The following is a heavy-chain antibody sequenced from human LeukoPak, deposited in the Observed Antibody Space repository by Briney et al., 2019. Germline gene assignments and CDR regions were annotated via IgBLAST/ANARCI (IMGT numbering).Heavy chain of an antibody. Sequence: SETLSLTCTVSGYSISSGYYWGWIRQPPGKGLEWIGSIYHSGSTYYNPSLKSRVTISVDTSKNQFSLKLRSVTAADTAVYHCARAETYSSGWYDPFFDYWGQGTLVTVST. CDR1: GYSISSGYY. CDR3: ARAETYSSGWYDPFFDY. D-gene: IGHD6-19*01. CDR2: IYHSGST. J-gene: IGHJ4*02. V-gene: IGHV4-38-2*02.